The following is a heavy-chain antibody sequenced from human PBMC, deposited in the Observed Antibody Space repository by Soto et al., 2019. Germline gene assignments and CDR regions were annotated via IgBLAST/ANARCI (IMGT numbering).Heavy chain of an antibody. D-gene: IGHD3-10*02. Sequence: QVQLVESGGGVVQPGRSLRLSCAAAGFTFSSYGMHWVRQAPGKGLEWVAVRSYDGSNKYYADSVKGRFTISRDNSKNTLYLKMNSMRAEDTGVYYCAKDYVTDYYMDVWGKGTTVTVSS. CDR3: AKDYVTDYYMDV. J-gene: IGHJ6*03. CDR1: GFTFSSYG. V-gene: IGHV3-30*18. CDR2: RSYDGSNK.